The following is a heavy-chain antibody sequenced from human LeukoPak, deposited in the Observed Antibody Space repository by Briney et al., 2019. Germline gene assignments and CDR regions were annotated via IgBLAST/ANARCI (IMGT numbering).Heavy chain of an antibody. V-gene: IGHV3-23*01. CDR1: GFTFSSYA. CDR3: AKDLAAVTVAGTHWFDP. J-gene: IGHJ5*02. CDR2: ISGSGGST. Sequence: GGSLRLSCAASGFTFSSYAMSWVRQAPGKELEWVSAISGSGGSTYYADSVKGRFTNSRDNSKNTLYLQMNRLRAEDTAVYYCAKDLAAVTVAGTHWFDPWGQGTLVTVSS. D-gene: IGHD6-19*01.